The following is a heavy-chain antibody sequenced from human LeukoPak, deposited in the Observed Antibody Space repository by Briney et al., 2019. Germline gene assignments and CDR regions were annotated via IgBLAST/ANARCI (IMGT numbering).Heavy chain of an antibody. V-gene: IGHV3-7*01. Sequence: GGSLRLSCAASGFNFISYWMSWVRQAPGKGLEWVTNIKEERGEKFYGDSVKGRFTISRGNAKDSLYLQMNSLRADDTAMYYCATGDALDVWGRGTMVTVSS. CDR1: GFNFISYW. J-gene: IGHJ3*01. CDR2: IKEERGEK. CDR3: ATGDALDV.